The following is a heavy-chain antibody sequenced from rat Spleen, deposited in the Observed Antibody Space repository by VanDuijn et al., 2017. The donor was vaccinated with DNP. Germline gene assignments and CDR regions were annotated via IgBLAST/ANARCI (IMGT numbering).Heavy chain of an antibody. CDR3: TTDFERGY. Sequence: EVQLVESGGGLVQPGRSLKLSCVASGFTFDNYWMTWIRQVPGKGLEWVASITSSGGYTYYPDSVKGRFTVFRDDAKNTLYLQMESLRSEDTATFYCTTDFERGYWGQGVMVTVSS. D-gene: IGHD1-11*01. J-gene: IGHJ2*01. CDR2: ITSSGGYT. CDR1: GFTFDNYW. V-gene: IGHV5-31*01.